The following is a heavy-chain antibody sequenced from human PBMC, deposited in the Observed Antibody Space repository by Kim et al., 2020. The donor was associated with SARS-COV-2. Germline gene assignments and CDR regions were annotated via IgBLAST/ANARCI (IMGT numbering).Heavy chain of an antibody. V-gene: IGHV3-53*01. J-gene: IGHJ4*02. CDR3: ARDAEGITGTPDY. CDR1: GFTVSSNY. Sequence: GGSLRLSCAASGFTVSSNYMSWVRQAPGKGLEWVSVIYSGGSTYYADSVKGRFTISRDNSKNTLYLQMNSLRAEDTAVYYCARDAEGITGTPDYWGQGTLVTVSS. CDR2: IYSGGST. D-gene: IGHD1-7*01.